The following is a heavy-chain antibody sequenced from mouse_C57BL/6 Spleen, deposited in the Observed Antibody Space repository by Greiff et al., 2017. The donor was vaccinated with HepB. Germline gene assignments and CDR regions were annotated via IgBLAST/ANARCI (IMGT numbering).Heavy chain of an antibody. V-gene: IGHV1-61*01. CDR3: ARRPDWYFDV. Sequence: QVHVKQPGAELVRPGSSVKLSCKASGYTFTSYWMDWVKQRPGQGLEWIGNIYPSDSETHYNQKFKDKATLTVDKSSSTAYMQLSSLTSEDSAVYYCARRPDWYFDVWGTGTTVTVSS. J-gene: IGHJ1*03. CDR2: IYPSDSET. CDR1: GYTFTSYW.